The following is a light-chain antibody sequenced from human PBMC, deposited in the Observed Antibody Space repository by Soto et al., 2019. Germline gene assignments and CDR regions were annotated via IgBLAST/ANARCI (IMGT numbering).Light chain of an antibody. V-gene: IGKV3-20*01. Sequence: EVVLTQSPGTLSLSPGETATLSCRASQSLSTDDFAWYQQKPGQAPRLLIYSTNRRRSGVPDRYSARGSGTDLALTISRLEPEDFAMYYCQKYDNLPCTFGQGTKLEIK. CDR2: STN. J-gene: IGKJ2*02. CDR3: QKYDNLPCT. CDR1: QSLSTDD.